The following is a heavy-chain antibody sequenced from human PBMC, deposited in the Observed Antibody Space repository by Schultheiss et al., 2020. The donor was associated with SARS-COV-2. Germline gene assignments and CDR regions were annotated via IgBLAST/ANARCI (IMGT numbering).Heavy chain of an antibody. CDR2: IFYSGST. V-gene: IGHV4-59*12. J-gene: IGHJ4*02. CDR3: ARDDSSGWYGGVDY. Sequence: SQTLSLTCAVYGGSFSGYYWSWIRQPPGKGLEWIGYIFYSGSTTYSPSLKGRVTISADSSKNQFSLKLSSVTAADTAVYYCARDDSSGWYGGVDYWGQGTLVTVSS. D-gene: IGHD6-19*01. CDR1: GGSFSGYY.